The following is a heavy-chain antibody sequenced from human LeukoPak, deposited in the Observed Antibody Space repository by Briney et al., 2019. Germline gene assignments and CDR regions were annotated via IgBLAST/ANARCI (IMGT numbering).Heavy chain of an antibody. CDR3: ARIRGIDGDYGGSYYMDV. J-gene: IGHJ6*03. CDR2: IYYSGST. CDR1: GGSISSYY. D-gene: IGHD4-17*01. Sequence: PSETLSLTCTVSGGSISSYYWSWIRQPPGKGLEWIGYIYYSGSTNYNPSLKSRVTISVDTSKNQFSLKLSSVTAADTAVYYCARIRGIDGDYGGSYYMDVWGKGTTVTISS. V-gene: IGHV4-59*01.